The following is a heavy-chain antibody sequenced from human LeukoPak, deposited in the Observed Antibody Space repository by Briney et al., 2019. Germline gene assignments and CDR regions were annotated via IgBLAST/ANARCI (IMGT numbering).Heavy chain of an antibody. V-gene: IGHV3-23*01. CDR2: ISGSGGRI. Sequence: GGSLRLSRAASGFTFSSYAVSWVRQAPGKGLEWGSAISGSGGRIYYVDSVKGRFTISRDNSKNTLYLQMNSLRAEDTAVYYCAKGLVGNWNYDWFDPWGQGTLVTVSS. D-gene: IGHD1-7*01. CDR1: GFTFSSYA. J-gene: IGHJ5*02. CDR3: AKGLVGNWNYDWFDP.